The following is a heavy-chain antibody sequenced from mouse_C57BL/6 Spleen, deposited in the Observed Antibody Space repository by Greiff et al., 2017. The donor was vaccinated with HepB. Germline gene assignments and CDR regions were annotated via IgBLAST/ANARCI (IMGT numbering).Heavy chain of an antibody. Sequence: VQLQQPGAELVRPGSSVKLSCKASGYTFTSYWMDWVKQRPGQGLEWIGNIYPSDSETHYNQKFKDKATLTVDKSSSTAYMQLSSLTSEDSAVYYCARGGAYYSNYRFAYWGQGTLVTVSA. CDR3: ARGGAYYSNYRFAY. CDR2: IYPSDSET. D-gene: IGHD2-5*01. J-gene: IGHJ3*01. V-gene: IGHV1-61*01. CDR1: GYTFTSYW.